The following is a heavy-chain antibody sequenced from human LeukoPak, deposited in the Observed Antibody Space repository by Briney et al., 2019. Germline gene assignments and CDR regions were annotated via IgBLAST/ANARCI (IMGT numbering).Heavy chain of an antibody. CDR3: ARDLDSSGFGAY. CDR1: GGSFSGYY. Sequence: PSETLSLTCAVYGGSFSGYYWSWIRQPPGKGLEWIGEINHSGSTNYNPSLKSRVTMSVDKSKNQFSLKVSSVTAADTAVYYCARDLDSSGFGAYWGQGTLVTVSS. CDR2: INHSGST. J-gene: IGHJ4*02. D-gene: IGHD6-19*01. V-gene: IGHV4-34*01.